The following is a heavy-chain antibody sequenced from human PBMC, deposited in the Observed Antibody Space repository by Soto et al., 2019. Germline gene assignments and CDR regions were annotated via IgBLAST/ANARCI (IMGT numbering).Heavy chain of an antibody. V-gene: IGHV4-59*08. CDR2: IYYSGST. CDR3: ARGDRGWFAP. J-gene: IGHJ5*02. CDR1: GGSISSYY. Sequence: QVQLQESGPGLVKPSETLSLTCTVSGGSISSYYWSWIRQPPGKGLEWIGYIYYSGSTNYNPSLKSRVTLSVDTSKNQFSLKLSSVTAADTAVYYCARGDRGWFAPWGQGTLVTVSA.